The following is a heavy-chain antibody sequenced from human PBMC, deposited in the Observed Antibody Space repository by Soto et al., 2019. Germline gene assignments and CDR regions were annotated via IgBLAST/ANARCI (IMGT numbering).Heavy chain of an antibody. D-gene: IGHD2-2*01. CDR1: GFSFRNYG. CDR2: ISYEEINNK. V-gene: IGHV3-30*18. Sequence: QVQLVQSGGGVVQPGRSLRLSCVASGFSFRNYGMHWVRQAPGKGLEWVAVISYEEINNKNYADSVKGRFTISRDNSENTLFLQMDSLRAEDTAVYYCAKGYCSGPSCYRGYGMDVWGQATTVTVSS. CDR3: AKGYCSGPSCYRGYGMDV. J-gene: IGHJ6*02.